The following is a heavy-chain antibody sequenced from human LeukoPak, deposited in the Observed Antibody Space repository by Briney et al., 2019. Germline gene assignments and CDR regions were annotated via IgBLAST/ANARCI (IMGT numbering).Heavy chain of an antibody. J-gene: IGHJ4*02. Sequence: GGSLRLSCAASGFTFSTYAMNWGRQAAGKGLEWVSAISPIGSRTYYADSVKGRFTISRDNSKNTLYLQMNSLRAGDTAIYYCAKASTVLKPIDSWGQGTLVTVSS. CDR2: ISPIGSRT. D-gene: IGHD1-14*01. CDR1: GFTFSTYA. CDR3: AKASTVLKPIDS. V-gene: IGHV3-23*01.